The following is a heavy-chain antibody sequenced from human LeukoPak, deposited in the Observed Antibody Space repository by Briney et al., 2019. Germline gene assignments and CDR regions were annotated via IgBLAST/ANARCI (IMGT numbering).Heavy chain of an antibody. J-gene: IGHJ3*02. CDR3: ARDLLRLGAFDI. V-gene: IGHV3-11*01. CDR2: IGSSGSTT. CDR1: GGSFSGYY. Sequence: LSLTCAVYGGSFSGYYWSWIRQAPGKGLEWVSCIGSSGSTTYYTDAVKGRFTISRDNGKNTLYLQMNSLRAEDTAVYYCARDLLRLGAFDIWGQGTMVTVSS. D-gene: IGHD2-21*01.